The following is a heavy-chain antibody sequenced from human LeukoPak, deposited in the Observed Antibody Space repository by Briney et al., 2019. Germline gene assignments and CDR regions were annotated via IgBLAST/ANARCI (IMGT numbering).Heavy chain of an antibody. Sequence: PGGSLRLSCAASGFTFDDYAMHWVRQAPGKGLEWVSGISWNSGSIGYADSVKGRFTISRDNAKNSLYLQMNSLRAEDTALYYCAKDRRSISWTSFDYWGQGTLVTVSS. CDR2: ISWNSGSI. CDR1: GFTFDDYA. D-gene: IGHD6-13*01. V-gene: IGHV3-9*01. J-gene: IGHJ4*02. CDR3: AKDRRSISWTSFDY.